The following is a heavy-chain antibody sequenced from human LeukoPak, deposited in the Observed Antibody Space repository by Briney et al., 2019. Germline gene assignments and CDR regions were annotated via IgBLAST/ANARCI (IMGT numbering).Heavy chain of an antibody. CDR2: ISSSGSTI. Sequence: PGGSLRLSCAASGFTFSDYYMSWIRQAPGKGLEWVSYISSSGSTIYYADSVKGRFTISRDNAKNSLYLQMNSLRAEDTAVYYCAREVRKRARAATLGVYFDYWGQGTLVTVSS. V-gene: IGHV3-11*01. J-gene: IGHJ4*02. CDR3: AREVRKRARAATLGVYFDY. D-gene: IGHD2-15*01. CDR1: GFTFSDYY.